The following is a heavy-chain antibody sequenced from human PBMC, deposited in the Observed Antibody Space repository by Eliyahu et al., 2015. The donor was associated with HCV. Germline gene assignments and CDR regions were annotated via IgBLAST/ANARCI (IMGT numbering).Heavy chain of an antibody. J-gene: IGHJ5*02. CDR1: GFGFSDYS. Sequence: EVQLVESGGGLVKPGGSLXLSCVASGFGFSDYSMNWVRQAPGKGLEWVSSITSSGSYMYYGDSVEGRFTISRDSAKNSLFLLMNSLRAEDTAVYYCARSISPRDWFDPWGQGTLVTVSS. CDR3: ARSISPRDWFDP. CDR2: ITSSGSYM. V-gene: IGHV3-21*01. D-gene: IGHD2-21*01.